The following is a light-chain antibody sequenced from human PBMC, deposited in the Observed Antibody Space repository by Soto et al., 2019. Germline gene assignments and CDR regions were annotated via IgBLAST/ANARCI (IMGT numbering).Light chain of an antibody. V-gene: IGLV2-23*02. CDR2: EVS. CDR3: WSYASRWV. CDR1: SSGVGSYNL. Sequence: QSALTQPASVSGSPGQSITISCTGTSSGVGSYNLVSWYQQHPGKAPKLMIYEVSKRPSGVSNRFSGSNSGNTASLTISGLQAEDEADSYCWSYASRWVFGGGTTLTVL. J-gene: IGLJ3*02.